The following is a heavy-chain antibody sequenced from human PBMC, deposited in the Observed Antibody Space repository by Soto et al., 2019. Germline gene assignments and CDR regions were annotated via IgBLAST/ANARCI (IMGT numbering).Heavy chain of an antibody. D-gene: IGHD5-12*01. J-gene: IGHJ4*02. CDR3: ALSPSWLRSSAY. V-gene: IGHV4-34*01. CDR2: INHSGST. Sequence: QVQLQQWGAGLLKPSETLSLTCAVYGGSFSGYYWSWIRQPPGKGLEWIGEINHSGSTNYNPSLKGRVTISVDTSKNQFSLKLSSVTAADTAVYYCALSPSWLRSSAYWGQGTLVTVSS. CDR1: GGSFSGYY.